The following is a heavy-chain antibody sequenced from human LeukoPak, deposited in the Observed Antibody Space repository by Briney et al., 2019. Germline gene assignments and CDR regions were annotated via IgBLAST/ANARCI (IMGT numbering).Heavy chain of an antibody. CDR1: GGSFSGYY. CDR3: ARGHGSGSYYRRGCRFDP. V-gene: IGHV4-34*01. J-gene: IGHJ5*02. Sequence: SETLSLTCPVYGGSFSGYYWSWIRQPPGKGLEWIGEFNQSGRTNYNPSLKSRVTISVDTSKNQFSLKLSSVTAADTAVYYCARGHGSGSYYRRGCRFDPWGQGTLVTVSS. D-gene: IGHD3-10*01. CDR2: FNQSGRT.